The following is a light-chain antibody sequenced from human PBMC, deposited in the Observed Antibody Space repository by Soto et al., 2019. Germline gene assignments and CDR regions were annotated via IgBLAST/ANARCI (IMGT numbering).Light chain of an antibody. CDR1: SSDVGSYDL. Sequence: QSALTQPASVSGSPGQAITISCTGSSSDVGSYDLVSWYQQHPGNVPKLMIYEVTKRPSGVSNRFSASKSGNTASLTISGLQAEDEANYYCCSYSASSVAIFGGGTKLTVL. V-gene: IGLV2-23*02. CDR3: CSYSASSVAI. CDR2: EVT. J-gene: IGLJ2*01.